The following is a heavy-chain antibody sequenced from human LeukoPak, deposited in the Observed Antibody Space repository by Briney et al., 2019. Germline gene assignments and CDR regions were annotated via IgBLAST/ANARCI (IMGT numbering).Heavy chain of an antibody. CDR1: GFTVSGNY. CDR3: ARDKIAARPGRYYYYMDV. Sequence: GGSLRLSCAASGFTVSGNYMSWVRQAPGKGLEWVSVIYSGGSTYYADSVKGRFTISRDNSKNTLYLQMNSLRAEDTAVYYCARDKIAARPGRYYYYMDVWGKGTTVTVSS. D-gene: IGHD6-6*01. J-gene: IGHJ6*03. V-gene: IGHV3-53*01. CDR2: IYSGGST.